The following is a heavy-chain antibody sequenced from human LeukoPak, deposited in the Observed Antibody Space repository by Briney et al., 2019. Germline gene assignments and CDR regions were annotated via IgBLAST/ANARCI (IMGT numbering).Heavy chain of an antibody. CDR2: ISGSGTST. CDR3: ASNKEVFYDSRGGY. J-gene: IGHJ4*02. D-gene: IGHD3-22*01. V-gene: IGHV3-23*01. Sequence: GGSLRLSCAASGFTFSSYAMSWVRQAPGKGLEWVSAISGSGTSTYYADSVRGRFTISRDNSKNTLYLQMNNLRAEDTDVYYCASNKEVFYDSRGGYWGQGTLVTVSS. CDR1: GFTFSSYA.